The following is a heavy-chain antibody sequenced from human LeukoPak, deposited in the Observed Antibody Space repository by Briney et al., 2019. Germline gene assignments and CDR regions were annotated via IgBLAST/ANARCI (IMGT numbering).Heavy chain of an antibody. D-gene: IGHD1-26*01. CDR1: GFSFSDFY. V-gene: IGHV3-11*01. CDR3: AREARGSGRDFDY. J-gene: IGHJ4*02. Sequence: GGSLRLSCAASGFSFSDFYMSWIRQAPGMGLEWISYIGTRSNPTYYADSVKGRFTISREGAKNSLYLQMNSLRDEDTAVYFCAREARGSGRDFDYWGQGILVTVSS. CDR2: IGTRSNPT.